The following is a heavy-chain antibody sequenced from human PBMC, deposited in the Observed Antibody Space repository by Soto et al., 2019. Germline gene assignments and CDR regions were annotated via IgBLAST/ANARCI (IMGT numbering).Heavy chain of an antibody. J-gene: IGHJ4*02. CDR2: FHHSGCT. Sequence: PSETLSLTCDVSADSGAAGHYWGWIRQPPGKGLEWLGCFHHSGCTNYNPSLKSRVTISVDTSKNQFSLKLTSVTAADTAVYYCARSRGYSYGWHYWGQGTLVTVSS. D-gene: IGHD5-18*01. CDR1: ADSGAAGHY. V-gene: IGHV4-61*08. CDR3: ARSRGYSYGWHY.